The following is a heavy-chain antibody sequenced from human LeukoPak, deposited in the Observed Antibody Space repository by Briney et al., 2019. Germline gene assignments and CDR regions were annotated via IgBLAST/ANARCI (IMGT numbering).Heavy chain of an antibody. D-gene: IGHD6-13*01. Sequence: PSETLSLTCTVSGGSISSSSYYWGWIRQPPGKGLEWIGSIYYSGSTYYNPSLKSRVTISVDTSKNQFSLKLSSVTAADTAVYYCARPAAADPTENWSDPWGQGTLVTVSP. CDR1: GGSISSSSYY. J-gene: IGHJ5*02. CDR2: IYYSGST. CDR3: ARPAAADPTENWSDP. V-gene: IGHV4-39*01.